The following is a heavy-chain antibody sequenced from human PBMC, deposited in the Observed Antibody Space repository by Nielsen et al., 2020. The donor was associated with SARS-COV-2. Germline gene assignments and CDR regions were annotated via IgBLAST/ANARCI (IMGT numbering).Heavy chain of an antibody. CDR2: IYYSGST. V-gene: IGHV4-31*03. CDR3: ARAPITMIVVVNAFDI. Sequence: LRLSCTVSGGSISSGGYYWSWIRQHPGKGLEWIGYIYYSGSTYYNPSLKSRVTISVGTSKNQFSLKLSSVTAADTAVYYCARAPITMIVVVNAFDIWGQGTMVTVSS. D-gene: IGHD3-22*01. CDR1: GGSISSGGYY. J-gene: IGHJ3*02.